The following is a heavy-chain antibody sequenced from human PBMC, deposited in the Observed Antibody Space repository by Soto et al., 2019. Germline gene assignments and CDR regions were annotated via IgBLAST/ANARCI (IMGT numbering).Heavy chain of an antibody. D-gene: IGHD2-2*01. CDR1: GFTFSSYG. J-gene: IGHJ6*02. V-gene: IGHV3-33*01. CDR2: IWYDGSNK. CDR3: ERFYCSSTSCYEQYYYYGMDV. Sequence: QVQLVESGGGVVQPGRSLRLSCAASGFTFSSYGMHWVRQAPGKGLEWVAVIWYDGSNKYYADSVKDRFTISRDNSKNPLYVQMNSLTAEDTAVYYCERFYCSSTSCYEQYYYYGMDVWGQGTTVTVSS.